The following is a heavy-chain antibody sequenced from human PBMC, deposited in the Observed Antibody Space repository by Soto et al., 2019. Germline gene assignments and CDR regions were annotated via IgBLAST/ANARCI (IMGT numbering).Heavy chain of an antibody. CDR3: SRGRGGHFDY. Sequence: KPSETLSLTCSVSGGSMSFYYWMWIRQPPGRGLEWIGYIYDTGSTNYNPSLKSRVTMSVDTSKSQFSLNLISVTAADTAVYYCSRGRGGHFDYWGQGVLVTVSS. CDR2: IYDTGST. D-gene: IGHD3-10*01. CDR1: GGSMSFYY. J-gene: IGHJ4*02. V-gene: IGHV4-59*01.